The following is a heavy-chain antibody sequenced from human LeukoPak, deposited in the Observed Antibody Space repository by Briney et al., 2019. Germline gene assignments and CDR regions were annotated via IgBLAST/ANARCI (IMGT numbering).Heavy chain of an antibody. D-gene: IGHD3-9*01. Sequence: PSETLSLTCAVYGGSFSGYYWSWIRQPPGKGLEWIGEINHSGSTNYNPSLKSRVTISVDTSKNQFPLKLSSVTAADTAVYYCACDILTGYYYDAFDIWGQGTMVTVSS. CDR3: ACDILTGYYYDAFDI. CDR1: GGSFSGYY. V-gene: IGHV4-34*01. CDR2: INHSGST. J-gene: IGHJ3*02.